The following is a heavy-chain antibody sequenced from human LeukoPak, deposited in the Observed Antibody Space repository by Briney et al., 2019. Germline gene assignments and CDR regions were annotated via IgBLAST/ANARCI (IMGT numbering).Heavy chain of an antibody. CDR2: ISYDGSNK. J-gene: IGHJ4*02. V-gene: IGHV3-30-3*01. D-gene: IGHD5-12*01. Sequence: GRSLRLSCAASGFTFSSYAMHWVRQAPGKGLEWVAVISYDGSNKYYADSVKGRFTISRDNSKNTLYLQMNSLRAEDTAVYYCARGLRNYNFDYWGQGTLVTVSS. CDR3: ARGLRNYNFDY. CDR1: GFTFSSYA.